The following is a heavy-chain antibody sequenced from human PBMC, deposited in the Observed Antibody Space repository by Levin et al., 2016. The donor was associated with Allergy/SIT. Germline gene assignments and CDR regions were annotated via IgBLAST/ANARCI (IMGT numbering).Heavy chain of an antibody. J-gene: IGHJ4*02. CDR2: INSDGSST. CDR3: ARDPYREYYFDY. V-gene: IGHV3-74*01. D-gene: IGHD3-16*02. Sequence: GESLKISCAASGFTFSSYWMHWVRQAPGKGLVWVSRINSDGSSTSYADSVKGRFTISRDNAKNTLYLQMNSLRAEDTAVYYCARDPYREYYFDYWGQGTLVTVSS. CDR1: GFTFSSYW.